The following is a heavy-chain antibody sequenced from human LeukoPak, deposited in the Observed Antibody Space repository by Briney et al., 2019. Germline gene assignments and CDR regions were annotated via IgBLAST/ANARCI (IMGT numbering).Heavy chain of an antibody. D-gene: IGHD6-19*01. CDR3: ARQKTVAGTFDY. CDR1: GGSISSSSYY. V-gene: IGHV4-39*01. CDR2: MYYSGTT. J-gene: IGHJ4*02. Sequence: SETLSLTCTVSGGSISSSSYYWGSIREPPGKGLEWIATMYYSGTTYYNPSLKSRVTISVDTSKNQFSLNLSSVTAADTAMYYCARQKTVAGTFDYWGQGTLVTVSS.